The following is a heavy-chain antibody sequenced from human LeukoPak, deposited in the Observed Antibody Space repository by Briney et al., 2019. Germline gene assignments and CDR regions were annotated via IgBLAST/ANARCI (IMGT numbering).Heavy chain of an antibody. V-gene: IGHV1-69*04. CDR2: IIPILGIA. J-gene: IGHJ2*01. D-gene: IGHD3-9*01. Sequence: SVKVSCKASGGTFSSYAISWVRQAPGQGLEWMGRIIPILGIANYAQKFQGRVTITADKSTSTAYMELSSLRSEDTAVYYCARTHKPFDWLLPVRYFDLWGRGTLVTVSS. CDR1: GGTFSSYA. CDR3: ARTHKPFDWLLPVRYFDL.